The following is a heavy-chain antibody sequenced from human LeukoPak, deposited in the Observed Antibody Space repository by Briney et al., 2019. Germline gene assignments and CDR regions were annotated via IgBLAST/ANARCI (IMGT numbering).Heavy chain of an antibody. CDR1: GFTFSTYA. Sequence: GGSLRLSCAASGFTFSTYAMTWVRQAPGKGLEWVSTIRGSGGSTYYADSVKGRFTISRDSSKNTLYLQMNSLRVEDTAVYYCAKDRAYCGGDCYPGYYMDVWGKGTTVTVSS. V-gene: IGHV3-23*01. CDR3: AKDRAYCGGDCYPGYYMDV. J-gene: IGHJ6*03. D-gene: IGHD2-21*02. CDR2: IRGSGGST.